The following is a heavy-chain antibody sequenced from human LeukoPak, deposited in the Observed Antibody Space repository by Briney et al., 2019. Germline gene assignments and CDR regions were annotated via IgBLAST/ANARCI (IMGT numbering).Heavy chain of an antibody. Sequence: ASVKVSCKASGYTFTSYYMHWVRQAPGQGLEWMGIINPSGGSTSYAQKFQGRVTMTRDTSTSTVYMELSSLRSEDTAVYYCARDRSNRTDFWGGYQYLFDYWGQGTLVTVSS. CDR3: ARDRSNRTDFWGGYQYLFDY. CDR1: GYTFTSYY. D-gene: IGHD3-3*01. CDR2: INPSGGST. J-gene: IGHJ4*02. V-gene: IGHV1-46*01.